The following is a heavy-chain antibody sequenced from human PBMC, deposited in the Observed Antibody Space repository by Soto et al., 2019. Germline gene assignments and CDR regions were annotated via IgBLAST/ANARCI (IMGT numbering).Heavy chain of an antibody. J-gene: IGHJ6*02. CDR2: FNTEDGNT. CDR3: YDFWTPDV. V-gene: IGHV1-24*01. D-gene: IGHD3-3*01. Sequence: WVRQAPGKGLEWMGWFNTEDGNTKYAQKFQGRVTITEDTSADTAYMELSSLRSEDTAVYYCYDFWTPDVWGQGTTVTVSS.